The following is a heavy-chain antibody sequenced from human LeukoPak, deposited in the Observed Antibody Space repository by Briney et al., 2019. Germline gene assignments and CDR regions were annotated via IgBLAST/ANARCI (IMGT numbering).Heavy chain of an antibody. CDR1: GFTFSSYA. J-gene: IGHJ4*02. CDR3: ARYGVSSSTSYIDF. D-gene: IGHD2-2*01. V-gene: IGHV3-21*01. CDR2: ISGGSAYI. Sequence: GGSLRLSCAASGFTFSSYAMSWIRQAPGEGLKWVSCISGGSAYIYYADSVKGRFIIARDNDKNSLYLQMNILSAEDAVVYCRARYGVSSSTSYIDFWGQGTLVTVSS.